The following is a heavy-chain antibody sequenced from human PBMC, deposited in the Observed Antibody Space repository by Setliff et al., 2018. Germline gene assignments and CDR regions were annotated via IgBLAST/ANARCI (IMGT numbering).Heavy chain of an antibody. V-gene: IGHV4-39*01. CDR1: GASITTSNTY. Sequence: ETLSLTCTVSGASITTSNTYWGWIRQPPGKGLEWIAHIYYSGNTFYNPSLGSRLTISGDTSKNQFSLKLSSVTAADTAVYYCARRIVGAVDGFDIWGQGTMVTVSS. D-gene: IGHD1-26*01. J-gene: IGHJ3*02. CDR2: IYYSGNT. CDR3: ARRIVGAVDGFDI.